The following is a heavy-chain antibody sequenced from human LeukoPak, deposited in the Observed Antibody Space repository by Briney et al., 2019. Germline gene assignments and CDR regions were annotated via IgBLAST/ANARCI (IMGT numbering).Heavy chain of an antibody. J-gene: IGHJ4*02. CDR3: ARGIPADY. CDR1: GYTFTGYY. Sequence: ASVKVSCKASGYTFTGYYIHWVRQAPGQGLEWMGWINPNSGGTDYAQKFQGRVTMTRDTSISTAYMELSSLRSEDTAVYYCARGIPADYWGQGALVTVSS. D-gene: IGHD6-13*01. V-gene: IGHV1-2*02. CDR2: INPNSGGT.